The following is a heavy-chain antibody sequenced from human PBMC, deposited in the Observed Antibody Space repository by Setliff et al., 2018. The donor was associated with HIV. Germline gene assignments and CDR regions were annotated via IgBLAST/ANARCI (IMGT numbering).Heavy chain of an antibody. V-gene: IGHV4-4*08. D-gene: IGHD2-15*01. J-gene: IGHJ4*02. CDR3: ARGVPNCSNGNCYLGIFDH. CDR1: GDSISRYY. CDR2: IYTSGST. Sequence: SETLSLTCTVSGDSISRYYWSWIRQPPGKGLEWIGYIYTSGSTMYNPSLKSRVSISIDKSKKQFSLKVTSVTATDTAVYYCARGVPNCSNGNCYLGIFDHWGQATLVTVSS.